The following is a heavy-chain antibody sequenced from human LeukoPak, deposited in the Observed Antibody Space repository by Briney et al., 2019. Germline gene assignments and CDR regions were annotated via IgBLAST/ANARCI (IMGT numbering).Heavy chain of an antibody. D-gene: IGHD2-15*01. J-gene: IGHJ4*02. CDR2: TNSDGSST. CDR1: GFTFSNYW. CDR3: ARARVASFDY. V-gene: IGHV3-74*01. Sequence: HSGGSLRLSCAVSGFTFSNYWMMWVRQGPGKGLVWVSRTNSDGSSTNYADSVKGRFTISRDNAKNTLYLQMNSLRAEDTAVYYCARARVASFDYWGQGTLVTVSS.